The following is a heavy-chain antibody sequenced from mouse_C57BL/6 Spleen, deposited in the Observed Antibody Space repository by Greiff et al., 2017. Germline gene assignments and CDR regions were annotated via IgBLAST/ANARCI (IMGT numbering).Heavy chain of an antibody. J-gene: IGHJ2*01. CDR1: GFTFSSYT. V-gene: IGHV5-9*01. D-gene: IGHD1-1*01. CDR2: ISGGGGNT. Sequence: EVHLVESGGGLVKPGGSLKLSCAASGFTFSSYTMSWVRQTPEKRLEWVATISGGGGNTYYPDSVKGRFTISRDNAKNTLYLQMSRLRSEDTALYDCARLGNFTTDFDYWGQGTTLTVSS. CDR3: ARLGNFTTDFDY.